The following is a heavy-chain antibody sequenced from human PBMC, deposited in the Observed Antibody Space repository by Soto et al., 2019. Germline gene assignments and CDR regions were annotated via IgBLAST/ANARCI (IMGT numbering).Heavy chain of an antibody. CDR1: GDSISSYY. CDR2: IYYSGRT. V-gene: IGHV4-59*01. CDR3: ARGHLGITTTXTWYDFDY. J-gene: IGHJ4*02. D-gene: IGHD6-13*01. Sequence: SETLSLTCTVSGDSISSYYWTWIRQPPGKGLEYIGYIYYSGRTYYNPSLKSRVTISVDTSKNQFSLKLSSVTAADTAVYYCARGHLGITTTXTWYDFDYWGQGTLVTVSS.